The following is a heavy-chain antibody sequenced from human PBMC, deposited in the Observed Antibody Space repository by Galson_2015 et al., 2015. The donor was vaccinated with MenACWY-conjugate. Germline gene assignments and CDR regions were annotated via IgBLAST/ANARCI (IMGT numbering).Heavy chain of an antibody. Sequence: QSGAEVKKPGGSLKISCKASGYTFINYAISWVRQAPGQGLEWMGWISGYNGNANYAPKLQGRVTMTTDTSTSTAHMELRSLTSDDTAVYYCARGAIRSVAATVPYYYNGMDVWGQGTTVTVS. CDR2: ISGYNGNA. V-gene: IGHV1-18*01. CDR3: ARGAIRSVAATVPYYYNGMDV. D-gene: IGHD6-19*01. CDR1: GYTFINYA. J-gene: IGHJ6*02.